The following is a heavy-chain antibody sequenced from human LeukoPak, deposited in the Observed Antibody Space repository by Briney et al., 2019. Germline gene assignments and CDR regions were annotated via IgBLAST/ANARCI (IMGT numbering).Heavy chain of an antibody. D-gene: IGHD1-26*01. CDR2: ITASGTAM. CDR3: ASSGSYRFDY. CDR1: GFTFSSYS. J-gene: IGHJ4*02. Sequence: GGSLRLSCAASGFTFSSYSMNWVRQAPGKGLEWVSHITASGTAMFYADSVKGRFTISKDNAKNSLYLQMNSLRDEDTAVYYCASSGSYRFDYWGQGTLVTVSS. V-gene: IGHV3-48*02.